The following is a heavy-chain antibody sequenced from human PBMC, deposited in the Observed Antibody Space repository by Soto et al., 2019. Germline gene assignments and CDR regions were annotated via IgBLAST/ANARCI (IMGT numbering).Heavy chain of an antibody. CDR1: GYTFSNFG. D-gene: IGHD3-9*01. J-gene: IGHJ4*02. V-gene: IGHV1-18*01. CDR2: ISPNSEKT. CDR3: ARSSIEPRIFMYPFDS. Sequence: GASVKVSCKASGYTFSNFGISWVRQAPGEGLEWMGWISPNSEKTKIAQRFQGRVTMTTDISTSTSYLELRGLTSDDTAVYYCARSSIEPRIFMYPFDSWGQGTLDTVSS.